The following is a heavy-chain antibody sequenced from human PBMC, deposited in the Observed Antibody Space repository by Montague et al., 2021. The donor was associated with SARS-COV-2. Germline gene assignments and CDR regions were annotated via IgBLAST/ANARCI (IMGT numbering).Heavy chain of an antibody. CDR2: INQSGRT. CDR1: GGSFSGYY. V-gene: IGHV4-34*01. CDR3: ARRGSSVWGVTVSVELDY. J-gene: IGHJ4*02. Sequence: SETLSLTCAVYGGSFSGYYWSWIRQPPEKGLEWIGEINQSGRTNNNPSLKSRVIISVDTSKNQFPLKLSSVTAADTAVYYCARRGSSVWGVTVSVELDYWGQGILVIVSS. D-gene: IGHD3-10*01.